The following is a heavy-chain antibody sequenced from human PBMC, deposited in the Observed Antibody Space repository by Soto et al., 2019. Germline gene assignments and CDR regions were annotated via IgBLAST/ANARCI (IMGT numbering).Heavy chain of an antibody. V-gene: IGHV4-59*08. CDR3: ARQGPLYDFFCGYPRPQPKYMPV. CDR1: GGSISSYY. J-gene: IGHJ6*03. D-gene: IGHD3-3*01. Sequence: ETLSLTCTVSGGSISSYYWSWIRQPPGKGLEWIGYIYYSGSTNYNPSLKSRVTISVDTSKNQFSLKLSSVTAADTAVYYCARQGPLYDFFCGYPRPQPKYMPVWGKGTSVIVSS. CDR2: IYYSGST.